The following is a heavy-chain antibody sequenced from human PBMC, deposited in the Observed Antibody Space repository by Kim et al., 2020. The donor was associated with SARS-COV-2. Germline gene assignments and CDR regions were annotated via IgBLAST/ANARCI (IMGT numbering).Heavy chain of an antibody. D-gene: IGHD2-2*01. J-gene: IGHJ6*02. CDR3: TRDPEYCSGTSCYGMDV. CDR2: INSDGSIT. Sequence: GGSLRLSCAASGFTFSTYWMHWVRQTPGKGLVWVSRINSDGSITDYADSMKGRFTISTDNAKNTLYLQMNSLGVEDTAVYYCTRDPEYCSGTSCYGMDVWGQGTTVTVSS. CDR1: GFTFSTYW. V-gene: IGHV3-74*01.